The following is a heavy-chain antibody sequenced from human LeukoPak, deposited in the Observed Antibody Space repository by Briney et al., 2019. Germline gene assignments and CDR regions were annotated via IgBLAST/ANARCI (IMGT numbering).Heavy chain of an antibody. V-gene: IGHV3-53*01. D-gene: IGHD6-13*01. CDR2: IYRGGAT. CDR3: VRGPGSSWYQADY. Sequence: GGSLRLSCAASGFTVSSNYMSWVRQAPGKGLDWVSVIYRGGATYYADSVKGRFTISRDTSKNTLYLQMNSLRAEDTAVYYCVRGPGSSWYQADYWGQGTLVTVTS. CDR1: GFTVSSNY. J-gene: IGHJ4*02.